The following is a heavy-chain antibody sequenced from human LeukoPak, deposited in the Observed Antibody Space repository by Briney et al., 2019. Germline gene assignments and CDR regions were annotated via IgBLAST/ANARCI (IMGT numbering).Heavy chain of an antibody. D-gene: IGHD3-10*01. CDR2: IRYDGSNK. CDR3: AKDDAWLRFGE. Sequence: PGGSLRLSCAASGFSFSSYGMYWVRQAPGKGLEWVAFIRYDGSNKYYADSVKGRFTISRDNSKNTLYLEVISLTAEDTAVYYCAKDDAWLRFGEWSQGTLVTVSS. J-gene: IGHJ4*02. CDR1: GFSFSSYG. V-gene: IGHV3-30*02.